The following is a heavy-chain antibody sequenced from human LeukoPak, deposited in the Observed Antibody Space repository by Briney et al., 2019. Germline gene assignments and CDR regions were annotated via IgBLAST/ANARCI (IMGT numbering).Heavy chain of an antibody. J-gene: IGHJ4*02. CDR2: IYYSGST. Sequence: SETLSLTCTVSGASISSSLYYWGWIRQPPGKGLEWIGSIYYSGSTYYNPSLKSRVTISVDMSKNQFSLKLRSVTAADTAVYYCARHQYGGAAAGRMEEFDYWGQGTLVTVSS. CDR1: GASISSSLYY. D-gene: IGHD6-13*01. V-gene: IGHV4-39*01. CDR3: ARHQYGGAAAGRMEEFDY.